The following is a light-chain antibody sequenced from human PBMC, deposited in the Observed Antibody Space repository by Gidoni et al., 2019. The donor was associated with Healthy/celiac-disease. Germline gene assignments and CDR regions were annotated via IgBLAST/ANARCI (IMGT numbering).Light chain of an antibody. V-gene: IGLV2-14*01. Sequence: QSALTQPASVSGSPGQSITISCTGTSSDVGGYNYVSWYQQHPGKAPQLMIYYVSNRPSGFSNRFSGSKSGNTASLTISGLQADDESDYYCSSYTSSSVVFGGGTKLTVL. CDR1: SSDVGGYNY. CDR3: SSYTSSSVV. J-gene: IGLJ2*01. CDR2: YVS.